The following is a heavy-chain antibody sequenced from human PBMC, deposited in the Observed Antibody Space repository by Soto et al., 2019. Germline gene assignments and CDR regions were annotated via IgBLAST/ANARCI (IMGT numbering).Heavy chain of an antibody. CDR1: GGSISSYY. Sequence: QVQLQESGPGLVKPSETLSLTCTVSGGSISSYYWSWIRQPPGKGLEWIGYIYYSGSTNYNPSLTSRVTISADTPKNQFALKLSSVPAADTAVDYCARAWGRVFDYWGQGTLVTVSS. J-gene: IGHJ4*02. CDR2: IYYSGST. V-gene: IGHV4-59*01. CDR3: ARAWGRVFDY. D-gene: IGHD2-15*01.